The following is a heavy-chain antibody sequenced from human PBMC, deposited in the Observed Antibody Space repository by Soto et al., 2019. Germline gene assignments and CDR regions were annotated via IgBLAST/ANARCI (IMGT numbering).Heavy chain of an antibody. CDR3: ARGYYYDSSGYLPHAFDI. Sequence: SVKVSCKASGGTFSSYAISWVRQAPGQGLEWMGGIIPIFGTANYAQKFQGRVTITADESTSTAYMELSSLRSEDTAVYYCARGYYYDSSGYLPHAFDIWGQGTMVTVS. J-gene: IGHJ3*02. CDR1: GGTFSSYA. CDR2: IIPIFGTA. D-gene: IGHD3-22*01. V-gene: IGHV1-69*13.